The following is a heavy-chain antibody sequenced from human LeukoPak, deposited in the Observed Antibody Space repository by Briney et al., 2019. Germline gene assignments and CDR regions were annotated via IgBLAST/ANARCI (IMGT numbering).Heavy chain of an antibody. CDR2: IIPIFGTA. Sequence: SVKVSCKASGDTFRIYAISWVRQAPGQGLEWMGRIIPIFGTANYAQKFQGRVTITADESTSTAYMELSSLRSEDTAVYYCARDSDIVVVPAANWFDPWGQGTLVTVSS. V-gene: IGHV1-69*15. D-gene: IGHD2-2*01. J-gene: IGHJ5*02. CDR1: GDTFRIYA. CDR3: ARDSDIVVVPAANWFDP.